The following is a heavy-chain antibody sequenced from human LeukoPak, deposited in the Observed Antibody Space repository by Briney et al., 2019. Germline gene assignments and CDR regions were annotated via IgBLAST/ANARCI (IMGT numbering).Heavy chain of an antibody. CDR3: AKRGVVIRVFLVGFHKEASCFES. CDR2: ISGSGGGT. Sequence: GGSLRLSCAVSGITLSNYGMSWVRQAPGKGLEWVAGISGSGGGTSYADSVKGRFTISRDNAKNTLFLQMNSLRVEDTAVYFCAKRGVVIRVFLVGFHKEASCFESWGQGAQVTVSS. J-gene: IGHJ4*02. D-gene: IGHD3-3*01. V-gene: IGHV3-23*01. CDR1: GITLSNYG.